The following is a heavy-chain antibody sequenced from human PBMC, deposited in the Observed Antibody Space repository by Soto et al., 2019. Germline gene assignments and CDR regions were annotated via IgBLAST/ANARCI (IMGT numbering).Heavy chain of an antibody. CDR1: GFTFSSYA. J-gene: IGHJ4*02. CDR2: ISYDGSNK. Sequence: QVQLVESGGGVVQPGRSLRLSCAASGFTFSSYAMHWVRQAPGKGLEWVAVISYDGSNKYYADSVKGRFTISRDNSKKTLYLQMNSLRAEDTAVYYCAREYSESPTFDYWGQGTLVTVSS. D-gene: IGHD1-26*01. CDR3: AREYSESPTFDY. V-gene: IGHV3-30-3*01.